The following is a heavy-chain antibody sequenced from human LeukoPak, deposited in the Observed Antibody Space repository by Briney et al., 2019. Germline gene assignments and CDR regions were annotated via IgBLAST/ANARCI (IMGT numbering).Heavy chain of an antibody. CDR1: GYIFTGYY. D-gene: IGHD2-15*01. CDR2: INPNSGGT. V-gene: IGHV1-2*02. CDR3: ATLKVAGTPTYYYGMDV. J-gene: IGHJ6*02. Sequence: ASVKVSCKASGYIFTGYYLHWVRQARGQGLEGMGWINPNSGGTSYAQKFQGRVTMTRDTSISTAYMELSRLRSDDTAVYYCATLKVAGTPTYYYGMDVWGQGTTVTVSS.